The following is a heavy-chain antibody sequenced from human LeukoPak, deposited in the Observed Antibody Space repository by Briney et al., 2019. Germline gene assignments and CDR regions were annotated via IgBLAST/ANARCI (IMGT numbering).Heavy chain of an antibody. V-gene: IGHV4-39*07. J-gene: IGHJ4*02. Sequence: SETLSLTCTVSGGSISSNTYYWGWIRQPPGKGLEWIGSIYFSGSTYYNPSLKSRVTISVDTSKNQFSLKLSSVTAADTAVYYCARQRGYSYGASLDYWGQGTLVTVSS. D-gene: IGHD5-18*01. CDR2: IYFSGST. CDR1: GGSISSNTYY. CDR3: ARQRGYSYGASLDY.